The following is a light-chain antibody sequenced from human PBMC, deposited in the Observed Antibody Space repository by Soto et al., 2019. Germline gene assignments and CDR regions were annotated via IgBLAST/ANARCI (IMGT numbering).Light chain of an antibody. CDR3: GSYTGSIYV. Sequence: QSALTQPASVSGSPGQSITISCTGTSSDVGGYKFVSWYQQHPGKAPKLMIYEVSNRPSGVSSRSSGSKSGNTASLTISGLQAEDEADYYCGSYTGSIYVFGTGTKVT. CDR2: EVS. CDR1: SSDVGGYKF. V-gene: IGLV2-14*01. J-gene: IGLJ1*01.